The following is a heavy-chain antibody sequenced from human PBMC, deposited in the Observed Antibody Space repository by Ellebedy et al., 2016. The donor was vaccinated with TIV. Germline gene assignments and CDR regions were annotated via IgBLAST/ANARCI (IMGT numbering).Heavy chain of an antibody. D-gene: IGHD5-12*01. CDR1: GFTFSSYG. CDR3: AKQGLHIVADY. Sequence: GESLKISXAASGFTFSSYGMHWVRQAPGKGLEWVAVIWYDGSNKYYADSVKGRFTISRDNSKNTLYLQMNSLRAEDTAVYYCAKQGLHIVADYWGQGTLVTVSS. V-gene: IGHV3-30*02. CDR2: IWYDGSNK. J-gene: IGHJ4*02.